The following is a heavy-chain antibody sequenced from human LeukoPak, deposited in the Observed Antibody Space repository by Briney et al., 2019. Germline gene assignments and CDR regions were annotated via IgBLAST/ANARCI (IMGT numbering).Heavy chain of an antibody. Sequence: SETLSLTCTVSGGSISTYYWNWIRQPPGKGLEWIAYIFSSGSTNYNPSLKSRVTISVDTSKNQFSLKLTSVTAADTAVYYCARGDSSGYFRFDIWGQGTMVTVSS. V-gene: IGHV4-59*01. CDR2: IFSSGST. J-gene: IGHJ3*02. CDR3: ARGDSSGYFRFDI. D-gene: IGHD3-22*01. CDR1: GGSISTYY.